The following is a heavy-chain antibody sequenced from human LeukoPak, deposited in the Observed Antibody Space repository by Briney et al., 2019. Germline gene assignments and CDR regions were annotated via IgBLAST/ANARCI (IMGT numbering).Heavy chain of an antibody. CDR2: ISGSGGST. D-gene: IGHD5-18*01. J-gene: IGHJ4*02. CDR1: GFTFSSYA. Sequence: PGGSLRLSCAASGFTFSSYAMSWVRQAPGKGLEWVSAISGSGGSTYYADSVKGRFTISRDNARNSLYLQMSSLGAEDTAVYYCARGGLDGWIHLWPSSHFDYWGQGTLVTVSS. V-gene: IGHV3-23*01. CDR3: ARGGLDGWIHLWPSSHFDY.